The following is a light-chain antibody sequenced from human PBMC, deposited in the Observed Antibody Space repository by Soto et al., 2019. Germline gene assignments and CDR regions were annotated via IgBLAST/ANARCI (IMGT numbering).Light chain of an antibody. J-gene: IGKJ4*01. CDR2: AVS. CDR1: QSVISTD. Sequence: EIVLTQSPGTLSLSPGERATLSCRASQSVISTDLAWYQQKPGQAPRLLVYAVSSRASGIPDRFSGSGSGTDFTLTISRLEPEDFAVYYCQQYGTSPPDFGGGTRVEI. V-gene: IGKV3-20*01. CDR3: QQYGTSPPD.